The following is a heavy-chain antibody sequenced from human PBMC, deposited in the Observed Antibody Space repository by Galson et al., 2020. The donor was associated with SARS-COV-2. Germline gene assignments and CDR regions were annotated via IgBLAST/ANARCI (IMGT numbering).Heavy chain of an antibody. D-gene: IGHD3-22*01. Sequence: ETSDLSLTCTVSGGSISSSSYYWGWIRQPPGKGQEWIGSIYYSGSTYYNPSLKSRVTISVDTSKNQFSLKLSSVTAADTAVYYCASITRGYDSCCYIDYWGQGTLVTVSS. CDR2: IYYSGST. V-gene: IGHV4-39*01. CDR3: ASITRGYDSCCYIDY. J-gene: IGHJ4*02. CDR1: GGSISSSSYY.